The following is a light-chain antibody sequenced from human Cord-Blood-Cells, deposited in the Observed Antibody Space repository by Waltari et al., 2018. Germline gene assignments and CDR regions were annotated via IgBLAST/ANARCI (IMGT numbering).Light chain of an antibody. Sequence: EIVLTQSPATLSLSPGERATLPCRDSQSVSSYLAWYQQKPGQAPRLLIYDASNRATGIPARFSGGGSGTDFTLTISGLEPEDFAVYYCQQRSNWPTFGGGTKVEIK. V-gene: IGKV3-11*01. J-gene: IGKJ4*01. CDR1: QSVSSY. CDR3: QQRSNWPT. CDR2: DAS.